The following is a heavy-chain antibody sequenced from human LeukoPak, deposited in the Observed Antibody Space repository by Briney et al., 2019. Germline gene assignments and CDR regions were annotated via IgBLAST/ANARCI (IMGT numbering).Heavy chain of an antibody. CDR2: ISCNSGSI. CDR1: GFTFDDYA. D-gene: IGHD6-13*01. Sequence: GGSLRLSCAASGFTFDDYAMHWVRQAPGKGLEWVSGISCNSGSIGCADSVKGRFTISRDNAKNSLYLQMNSLRAEDTALYYCAKDFALAAAGWYYFDYWGQGTLVTVSS. V-gene: IGHV3-9*01. J-gene: IGHJ4*02. CDR3: AKDFALAAAGWYYFDY.